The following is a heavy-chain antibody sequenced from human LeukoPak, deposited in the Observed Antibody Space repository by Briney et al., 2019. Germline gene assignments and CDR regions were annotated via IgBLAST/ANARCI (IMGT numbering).Heavy chain of an antibody. CDR3: ARDPNQWLVRLGYYFDY. J-gene: IGHJ4*02. CDR1: GFTFSSYG. D-gene: IGHD6-19*01. CDR2: IWYDGSNK. Sequence: GGSLRLSCAASGFTFSSYGMHCVRQAPGKGLEWVAVIWYDGSNKYYADSVKGRFTISRDNSKNTLYLQMNSLRAEDTAVYYCARDPNQWLVRLGYYFDYWGQGTLVTVSS. V-gene: IGHV3-33*01.